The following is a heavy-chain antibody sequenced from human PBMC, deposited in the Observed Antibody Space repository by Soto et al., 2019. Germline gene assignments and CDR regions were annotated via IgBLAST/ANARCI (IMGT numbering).Heavy chain of an antibody. CDR3: ARGRGEDWNDDFAFDI. CDR2: MNPNSGNT. V-gene: IGHV1-8*01. D-gene: IGHD1-1*01. CDR1: GYTFTSYD. Sequence: VSVKVSCKASGYTFTSYDINWVRQATGQGLEWMGWMNPNSGNTGYAQKFQGRVTMTRNTSISTAYMELSSLRSEDTAVYYCARGRGEDWNDDFAFDIWGQGTMVTVSS. J-gene: IGHJ3*02.